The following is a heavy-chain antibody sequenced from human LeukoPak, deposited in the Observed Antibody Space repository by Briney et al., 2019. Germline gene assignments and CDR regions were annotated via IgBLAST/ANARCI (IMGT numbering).Heavy chain of an antibody. CDR3: ARGRPGSGWSFDY. J-gene: IGHJ4*02. Sequence: GGSLRLSCAAFGFTLSSYWMTWVRQAPGKGLEWVADIKQDGSETYYVDSVKGRFTISRDNAKNSLYLQMNSLRAEDTAVYYSARGRPGSGWSFDYWGQGTLVTVSS. CDR2: IKQDGSET. V-gene: IGHV3-7*05. CDR1: GFTLSSYW. D-gene: IGHD6-19*01.